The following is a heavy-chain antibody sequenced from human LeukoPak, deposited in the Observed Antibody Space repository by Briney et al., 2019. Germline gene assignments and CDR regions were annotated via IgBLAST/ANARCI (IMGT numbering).Heavy chain of an antibody. CDR1: GYTFTNYG. J-gene: IGHJ4*02. Sequence: ASVNVSFKASGYTFTNYGISWVRQAPGQGLEWMGWISTNKGNTNFAQRLQGRLTMTTDTSTSTAYMELRSLRSDDTAIYYCARDSIVVAGPGPYWGQGTLVTVSS. CDR3: ARDSIVVAGPGPY. D-gene: IGHD6-19*01. CDR2: ISTNKGNT. V-gene: IGHV1-18*01.